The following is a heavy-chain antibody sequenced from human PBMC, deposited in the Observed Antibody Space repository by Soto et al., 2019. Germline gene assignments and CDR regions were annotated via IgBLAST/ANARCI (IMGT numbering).Heavy chain of an antibody. D-gene: IGHD3-16*01. CDR1: GFTFSSYA. CDR2: ISYDGSNK. Sequence: GGSLRLSCAASGFTFSSYAMHWVRQAPGKGLEWVAAISYDGSNKYYADSVKGRFTISRDNSKNTLYLQMNSLRAEDTAVYYCAREGGSEYGMDVWGQGTTVTVSS. J-gene: IGHJ6*02. CDR3: AREGGSEYGMDV. V-gene: IGHV3-30-3*01.